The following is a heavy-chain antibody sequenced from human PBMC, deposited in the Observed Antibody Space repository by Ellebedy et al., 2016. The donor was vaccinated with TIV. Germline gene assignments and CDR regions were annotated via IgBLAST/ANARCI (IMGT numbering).Heavy chain of an antibody. Sequence: AASVKVSCKASGYTFTSYAMNWVRQAPGQGLEWMGWINTNTGNPTYAQGFTGRFVLSLDTSVSTAYLQISSLKAEDTAVYYCARGAEAGFFWYFDLWGRGTLVTVSS. CDR3: ARGAEAGFFWYFDL. CDR1: GYTFTSYA. J-gene: IGHJ2*01. D-gene: IGHD6-13*01. CDR2: INTNTGNP. V-gene: IGHV7-4-1*02.